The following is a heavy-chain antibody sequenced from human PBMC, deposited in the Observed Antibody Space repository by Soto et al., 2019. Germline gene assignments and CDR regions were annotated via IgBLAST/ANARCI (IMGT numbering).Heavy chain of an antibody. CDR1: GGSFGNSA. V-gene: IGHV1-69*13. CDR3: ATGVIWIGYFTVDS. J-gene: IGHJ4*02. D-gene: IGHD3-3*01. Sequence: SVKVSCKASGGSFGNSAINWVRQTPGQGLEWLGGFIPVYRTLNYAQEFQGRVTITADESTGTAYMTLSSLASNDTAVYYCATGVIWIGYFTVDSWGQGTRVTVSS. CDR2: FIPVYRTL.